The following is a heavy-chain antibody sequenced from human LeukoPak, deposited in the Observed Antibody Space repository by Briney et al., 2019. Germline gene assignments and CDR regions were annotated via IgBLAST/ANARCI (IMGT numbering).Heavy chain of an antibody. V-gene: IGHV4-34*01. J-gene: IGHJ4*02. CDR1: GGSISSYN. Sequence: SETLSLTCIVSGGSISSYNWNWIRQPPGKGLEWIGEINHSGSTNYNPSLKSRVTISVDTSKNQFSLKLSSVTAADTAVYYCARPLAYARGYFDYWGQGTLVTVSS. D-gene: IGHD2-21*01. CDR2: INHSGST. CDR3: ARPLAYARGYFDY.